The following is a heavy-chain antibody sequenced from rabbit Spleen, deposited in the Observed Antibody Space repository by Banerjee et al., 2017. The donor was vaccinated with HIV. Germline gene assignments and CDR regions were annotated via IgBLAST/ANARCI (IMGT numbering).Heavy chain of an antibody. CDR3: ARGTAAMTMVITGFYFNL. D-gene: IGHD2-1*01. V-gene: IGHV1S45*01. Sequence: QEQLEESGGGLVKPEGSLTLTCKASGFSFSDRDVICWVRQAPGKGLEWIACIATDSSGSTNYASWAKGRVTISKTSSTTVTLQMNSLTAADTATYFCARGTAAMTMVITGFYFNLWGPGTLVTVS. J-gene: IGHJ4*01. CDR1: GFSFSDRDV. CDR2: IATDSSGST.